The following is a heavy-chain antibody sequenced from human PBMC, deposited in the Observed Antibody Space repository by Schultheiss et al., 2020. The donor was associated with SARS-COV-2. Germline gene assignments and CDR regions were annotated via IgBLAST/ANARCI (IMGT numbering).Heavy chain of an antibody. D-gene: IGHD4-17*01. CDR3: AREWGVYGDLLGRYYGMDV. CDR1: GGTFSSYA. V-gene: IGHV1-69*13. J-gene: IGHJ6*02. CDR2: ISAYNGNT. Sequence: SVKVSCKASGGTFSSYAISWVRQAPGQGLEWMGWISAYNGNTNYAQKLQGRVTITADESTSTAYMELSSLRSEDTAVYYCAREWGVYGDLLGRYYGMDVWGQGTTVTVSS.